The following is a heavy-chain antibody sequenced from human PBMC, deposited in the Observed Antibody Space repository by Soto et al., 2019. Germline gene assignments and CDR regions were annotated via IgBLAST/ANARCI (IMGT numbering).Heavy chain of an antibody. D-gene: IGHD2-15*01. V-gene: IGHV1-8*01. CDR2: MNPNSGNT. Sequence: GASVKVSCKASGYTFTSYDINWVRQATGQGLEWMGWMNPNSGNTGYAQKFQGRVTMTRNTSISTAYMELSSLRSEDTAVYYCARGHKDIVVVVAADDFEIWGQGTMGAVAS. J-gene: IGHJ3*02. CDR3: ARGHKDIVVVVAADDFEI. CDR1: GYTFTSYD.